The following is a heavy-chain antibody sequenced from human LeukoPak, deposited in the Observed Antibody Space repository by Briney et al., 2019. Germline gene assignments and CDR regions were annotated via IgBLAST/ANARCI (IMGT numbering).Heavy chain of an antibody. CDR1: GDSVSNDRYY. D-gene: IGHD5-12*01. J-gene: IGHJ5*02. Sequence: SETLSLTCTVSGDSVSNDRYYWTWIRQSPGKGLEWIAYIRYSGHTNYNPSLDTRVTISLDASKNQLSLRLYSVTAADTAVYYCVRHDGRGGATMGALDPWGQGSLVTVSS. CDR3: VRHDGRGGATMGALDP. V-gene: IGHV4-61*01. CDR2: IRYSGHT.